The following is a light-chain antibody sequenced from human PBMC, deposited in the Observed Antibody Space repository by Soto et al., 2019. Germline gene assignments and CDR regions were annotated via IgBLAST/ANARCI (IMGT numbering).Light chain of an antibody. CDR3: QQYNNYPWT. Sequence: DIQMTQSPSTLSSSVGDRVTISCRASQSITTWLAWYQQKPGKAPRFLLYDGTSLESGVPSRFSGSGSGTAFTLTISGLQPDDFATYYCQQYNNYPWTFGQGTKVEVK. V-gene: IGKV1-5*01. CDR2: DGT. J-gene: IGKJ1*01. CDR1: QSITTW.